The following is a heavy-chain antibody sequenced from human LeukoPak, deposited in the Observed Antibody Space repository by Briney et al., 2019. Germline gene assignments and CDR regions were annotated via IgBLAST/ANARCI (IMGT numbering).Heavy chain of an antibody. Sequence: PSETLSLTCTVSGGSISSSSYYWGWIRQPPGKGLEWIGSIYYSGSTYYNPSLKSRVTISVDTSKNQFSLKLSSVTAADTAVYYSSRHAQPLDIWGQGAMVTVSS. CDR1: GGSISSSSYY. J-gene: IGHJ3*02. CDR2: IYYSGST. V-gene: IGHV4-39*01. D-gene: IGHD2-2*01. CDR3: SRHAQPLDI.